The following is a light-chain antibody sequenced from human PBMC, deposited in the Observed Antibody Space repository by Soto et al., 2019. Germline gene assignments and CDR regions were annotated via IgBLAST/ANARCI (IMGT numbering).Light chain of an antibody. CDR2: DAS. Sequence: DIQMTQSPSTLSASVGDRVTITCRASQSISSWLAWYQQKPGKAPKLLIFDASSLEIGVPSRFSGSGSGAEFTLTISSLQPDDSATYYCQQYNSYSPLTFGGGTKVDI. CDR1: QSISSW. CDR3: QQYNSYSPLT. V-gene: IGKV1-5*01. J-gene: IGKJ4*01.